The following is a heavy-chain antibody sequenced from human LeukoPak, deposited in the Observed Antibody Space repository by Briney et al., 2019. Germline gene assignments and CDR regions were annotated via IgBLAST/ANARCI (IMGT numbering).Heavy chain of an antibody. CDR1: GGSFSGYY. V-gene: IGHV4-34*01. CDR2: INHSGST. J-gene: IGHJ5*02. Sequence: PSETLSLTCAVYGGSFSGYYWSWIRQPPGKGLEWIGEINHSGSTNYNPSLESRVTISVDTSKNQFSLKLSSVTAADTAVYYCARDRGSERYPYNWFDPWGQGTLVTVSS. CDR3: ARDRGSERYPYNWFDP. D-gene: IGHD6-19*01.